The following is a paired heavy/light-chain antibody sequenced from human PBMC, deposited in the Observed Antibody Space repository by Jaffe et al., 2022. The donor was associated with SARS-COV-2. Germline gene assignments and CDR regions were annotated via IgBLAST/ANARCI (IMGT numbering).Heavy chain of an antibody. Sequence: QLQLQESGPGLVKPSETLSLTCTVSGGSISSSSYYWGWIRQPPGKGLEWIGSIYYSGSTYYNPSLKSRVTISVDTSKNQFSLKLSSVTAADTAVYYCARNRAPHNIVATIYYGMDVWGQGTTVTVSS. CDR2: IYYSGST. V-gene: IGHV4-39*01. J-gene: IGHJ6*02. CDR1: GGSISSSSYY. CDR3: ARNRAPHNIVATIYYGMDV. D-gene: IGHD5-12*01.
Light chain of an antibody. CDR3: QQYDNPPYT. CDR1: QDISNY. J-gene: IGKJ2*01. CDR2: DAS. Sequence: DIQMTQSPSSLSASVGDRVTITCQASQDISNYLNWYQQKPGKAPKLLIYDASNLETGVPSRFSGSGSGTDFTFTISSLQPEDIATYYCQQYDNPPYTFGQGTKLEIK. V-gene: IGKV1-33*01.